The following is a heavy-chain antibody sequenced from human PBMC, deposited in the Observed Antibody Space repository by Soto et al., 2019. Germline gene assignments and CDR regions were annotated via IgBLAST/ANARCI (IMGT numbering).Heavy chain of an antibody. CDR1: GFSLSTSGVG. V-gene: IGHV2-5*02. J-gene: IGHJ5*02. Sequence: SGPTLANPTQTLTLTCTFSGFSLSTSGVGVGWIRQPPGKALEWLALIYWDDDKRYSPSLKSRLTITKDTSKNQVVLTMTNMDPVDTATYYCAHVPRVYDFWSGYWRDGWFDPWGQGTLVTVSS. CDR2: IYWDDDK. D-gene: IGHD3-3*01. CDR3: AHVPRVYDFWSGYWRDGWFDP.